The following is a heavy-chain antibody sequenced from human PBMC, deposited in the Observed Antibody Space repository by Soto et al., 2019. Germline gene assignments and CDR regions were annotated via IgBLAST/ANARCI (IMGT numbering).Heavy chain of an antibody. Sequence: EVQLVESGGGLVKPGGSLRLSCAASGFTFTSHTIIWVRQAPGKGLEWVSSVSSSSTYIYYADSVKGRFTISRDNAKNSVYLEMSSLSAEDTAVYYCARGIEWLVGGMDVWGQGTTVTVSS. V-gene: IGHV3-21*01. J-gene: IGHJ6*02. D-gene: IGHD3-3*01. CDR3: ARGIEWLVGGMDV. CDR1: GFTFTSHT. CDR2: VSSSSTYI.